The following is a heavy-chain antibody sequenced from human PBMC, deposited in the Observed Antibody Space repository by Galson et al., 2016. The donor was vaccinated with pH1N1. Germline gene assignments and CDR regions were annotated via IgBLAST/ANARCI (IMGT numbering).Heavy chain of an antibody. D-gene: IGHD5-18*01. V-gene: IGHV3-7*04. J-gene: IGHJ4*02. CDR1: GFSFGSHW. CDR2: INQDGNGK. CDR3: ARKYSGLDY. Sequence: SLRLSCAASGFSFGSHWMTWVRQAAGKGLEWVANINQDGNGKYYVDSVKGRFTISRDNPQNSLYLQIDNLRVDDTAVYYCARKYSGLDYWGQGTLVTVSS.